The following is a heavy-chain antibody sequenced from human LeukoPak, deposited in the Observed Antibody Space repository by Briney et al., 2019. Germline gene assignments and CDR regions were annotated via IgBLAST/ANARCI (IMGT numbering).Heavy chain of an antibody. J-gene: IGHJ5*02. D-gene: IGHD2-15*01. CDR1: GGTFSSYA. Sequence: SVKVSCKASGGTFSSYAISWVRQAPGQGLEWMGGIIPIFGTANYAQKFQGRVTITTDESTSSAYMELSSLRSEDTAVYYCASEVRYCSGGSCLFDPWGQGTLVTVSS. V-gene: IGHV1-69*05. CDR3: ASEVRYCSGGSCLFDP. CDR2: IIPIFGTA.